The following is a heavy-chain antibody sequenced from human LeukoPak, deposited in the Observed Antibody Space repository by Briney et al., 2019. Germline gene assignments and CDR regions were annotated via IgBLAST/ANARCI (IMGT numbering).Heavy chain of an antibody. D-gene: IGHD5-12*01. CDR3: ARGEIVATDYYYYGMDV. Sequence: GGSLRLSCAASGFTFSSYDMHWVRQATGKGLEWVSAIGTAGDTYYPGSVKGRFTISRENAKNSLYLQMNSLRAGDTAVYYCARGEIVATDYYYYGMDVWGQGTTVTVSS. CDR1: GFTFSSYD. J-gene: IGHJ6*02. CDR2: IGTAGDT. V-gene: IGHV3-13*01.